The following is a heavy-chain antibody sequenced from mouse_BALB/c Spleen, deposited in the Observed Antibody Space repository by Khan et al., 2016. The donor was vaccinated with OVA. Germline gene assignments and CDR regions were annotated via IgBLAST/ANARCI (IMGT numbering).Heavy chain of an antibody. CDR3: SRVYFVYFDY. CDR1: GFTFSKYA. J-gene: IGHJ2*01. V-gene: IGHV5-9-3*01. D-gene: IGHD1-1*01. CDR2: ISSGGGSYI. Sequence: EVQLVESGGGLVKPGDSLKLSCAASGFTFSKYAMSWVRQTPEKRLEWVATISSGGGSYIYYPDSVKGRFTIFRDNAKNILYLQMSSLRSEDTAMYYCSRVYFVYFDYWGQGTTLTVSS.